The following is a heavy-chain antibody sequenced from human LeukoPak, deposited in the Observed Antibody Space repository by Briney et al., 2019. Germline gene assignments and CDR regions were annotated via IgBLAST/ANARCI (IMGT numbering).Heavy chain of an antibody. Sequence: GGSLRLSSAASGFTFSSYWMSWVRQAPGKGLEWVANTKQDGSEKYYVDSVKGRFTISRYNAKNSLYLQMSSLRAEDTAVYYCARRCSSGWYGDDSWGQGTLVTVSS. CDR1: GFTFSSYW. CDR2: TKQDGSEK. D-gene: IGHD6-19*01. V-gene: IGHV3-7*01. CDR3: ARRCSSGWYGDDS. J-gene: IGHJ4*02.